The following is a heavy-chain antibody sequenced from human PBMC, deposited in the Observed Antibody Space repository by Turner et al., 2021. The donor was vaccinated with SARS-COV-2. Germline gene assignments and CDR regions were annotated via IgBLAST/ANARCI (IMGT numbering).Heavy chain of an antibody. D-gene: IGHD3-3*01. Sequence: EVQLVESGGGLVKPGGSLSLSCAASGFTFSSYSMNWVRQAPGKGLEWVSSISSSSSYIYYAESLKGRFTISRDNAKNSLYLQMNSLRAEDTAVYYCARDYYDFWSGYNSYYYAMDVWGQGTTVTVSS. CDR2: ISSSSSYI. J-gene: IGHJ6*02. V-gene: IGHV3-21*01. CDR1: GFTFSSYS. CDR3: ARDYYDFWSGYNSYYYAMDV.